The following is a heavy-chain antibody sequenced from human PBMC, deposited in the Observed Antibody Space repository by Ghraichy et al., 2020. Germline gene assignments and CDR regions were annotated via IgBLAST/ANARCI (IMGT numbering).Heavy chain of an antibody. D-gene: IGHD2-2*02. V-gene: IGHV1-8*01. CDR2: MNPNSGNT. Sequence: ASEKVSCKASGYTFTSYDINWVRQATGQGLEWMGWMNPNSGNTGYAQKFQGRVTMTRNTSISTAYMELSSLRSEDTAVYYCARGVVPAAIGGVFGYYYYYMDVWGKGTTVTVSS. CDR1: GYTFTSYD. CDR3: ARGVVPAAIGGVFGYYYYYMDV. J-gene: IGHJ6*03.